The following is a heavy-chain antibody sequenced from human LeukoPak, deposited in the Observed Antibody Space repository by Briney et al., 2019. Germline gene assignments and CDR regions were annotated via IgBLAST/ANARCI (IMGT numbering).Heavy chain of an antibody. CDR3: ARDPTRIDY. D-gene: IGHD2-15*01. CDR1: GFTFSSYS. J-gene: IGHJ4*02. CDR2: ISSSGSTI. V-gene: IGHV3-48*04. Sequence: SGGSLRLSCAASGFTFSSYSMNWVRQAPGKGLEWVSYISSSGSTIYYADSVKGRFTISRDNAKNSLYLQMNSLRAEDTAVYYCARDPTRIDYWGQGTLVTVSS.